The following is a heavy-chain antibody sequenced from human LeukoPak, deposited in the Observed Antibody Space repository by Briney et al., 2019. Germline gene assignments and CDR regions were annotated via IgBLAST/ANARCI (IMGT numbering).Heavy chain of an antibody. V-gene: IGHV4-59*12. Sequence: SESPSLTCTVSVGSLTIFNWSCVRQTPRERVWWAGDIYYSGGTNYKPSLKSRVTISVDTSKNQFSLKLSSVTAADTAVYYCARSPYYYDSSGYYRDGELDAFDIWGQGTMVTVSS. CDR3: ARSPYYYDSSGYYRDGELDAFDI. CDR2: IYYSGGT. J-gene: IGHJ3*02. CDR1: VGSLTIFN. D-gene: IGHD3-22*01.